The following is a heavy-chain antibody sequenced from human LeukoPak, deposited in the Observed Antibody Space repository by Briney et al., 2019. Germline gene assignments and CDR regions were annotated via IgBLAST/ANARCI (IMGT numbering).Heavy chain of an antibody. D-gene: IGHD3-22*01. J-gene: IGHJ4*02. Sequence: SGGSLRLSCAASGFTFSGSTMHWVRQASGKGLVWLGRIRTKAHSDATAYAASVKGRFTISRDDSKNTAYLQMNSLKTEDTAVYYCTSYYYYDSSSPIGLVWYWGQGTLVTVSS. CDR3: TSYYYYDSSSPIGLVWY. CDR2: IRTKAHSDAT. CDR1: GFTFSGST. V-gene: IGHV3-73*01.